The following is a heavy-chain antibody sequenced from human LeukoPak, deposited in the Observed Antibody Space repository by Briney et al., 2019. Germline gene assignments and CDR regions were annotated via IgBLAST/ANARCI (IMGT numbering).Heavy chain of an antibody. D-gene: IGHD3-22*01. CDR1: GGSISSSSYY. J-gene: IGHJ4*02. Sequence: SETLSLTCTVSGGSISSSSYYWGWIRQPPGKGLEWIGSIYYSGSTYYNPSLKSRVTISVDTSKNQFSLKLSSVTAADTAVYYCARESPNYYDSSGYYSGGYWGQGTLVTVSS. CDR2: IYYSGST. CDR3: ARESPNYYDSSGYYSGGY. V-gene: IGHV4-39*02.